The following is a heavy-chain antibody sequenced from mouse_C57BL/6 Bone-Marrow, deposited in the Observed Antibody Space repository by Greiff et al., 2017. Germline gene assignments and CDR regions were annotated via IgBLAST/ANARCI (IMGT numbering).Heavy chain of an antibody. Sequence: QVQLQQPGAELVMPGASVKLSCKASGYTFTSYWMHWVKQRPGPGLEWIGEIDPSDSYTNYNQKFKGKSTLTVDKSSSTAYMQLSSLTSEDSAVYYCAREGTGPWYFDVWGTGTTVTVSS. V-gene: IGHV1-69*01. CDR2: IDPSDSYT. D-gene: IGHD4-1*01. J-gene: IGHJ1*03. CDR1: GYTFTSYW. CDR3: AREGTGPWYFDV.